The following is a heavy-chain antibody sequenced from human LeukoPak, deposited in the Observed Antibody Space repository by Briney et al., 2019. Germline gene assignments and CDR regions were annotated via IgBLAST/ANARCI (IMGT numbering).Heavy chain of an antibody. J-gene: IGHJ4*02. V-gene: IGHV4-34*01. CDR2: INHSGST. D-gene: IGHD3-10*01. Sequence: SETLSLTCAVYGGSFSGYYWSWIRQPPGKGLEWIGEINHSGSTNYNPSLKSRVTISVDTSKNQFSLKLSSVTAADTAVYYCARYYYGAGSYQRYFDYWGQGTLVTVSS. CDR1: GGSFSGYY. CDR3: ARYYYGAGSYQRYFDY.